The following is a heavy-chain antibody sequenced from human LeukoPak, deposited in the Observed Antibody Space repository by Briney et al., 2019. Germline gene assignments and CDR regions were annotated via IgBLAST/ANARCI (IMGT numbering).Heavy chain of an antibody. D-gene: IGHD3-16*01. V-gene: IGHV3-21*01. Sequence: GGSLRLSCAASGITFSSYTMTWVRQAPGKGLECVSSISSSSGDIYYADSVKGRFTISRDNSKNSLYLQMNSLRADDTAVFYCARCRGGEFDYWGQGTLVTVSS. CDR3: ARCRGGEFDY. CDR1: GITFSSYT. J-gene: IGHJ4*02. CDR2: ISSSSGDI.